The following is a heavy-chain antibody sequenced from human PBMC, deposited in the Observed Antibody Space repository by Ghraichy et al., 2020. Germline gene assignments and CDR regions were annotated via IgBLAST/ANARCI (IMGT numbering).Heavy chain of an antibody. CDR1: GFTFSSYS. CDR3: ARDLASSAPLGY. J-gene: IGHJ4*02. Sequence: GGSLRLSCAASGFTFSSYSMNWVRQAPGKGLEWVSSISSSSSYIYYADSVKGRFTISRDNAKNSLYLQMNSLRAEDTAVYYCARDLASSAPLGYWGQGTLVTVSS. V-gene: IGHV3-21*01. D-gene: IGHD3-22*01. CDR2: ISSSSSYI.